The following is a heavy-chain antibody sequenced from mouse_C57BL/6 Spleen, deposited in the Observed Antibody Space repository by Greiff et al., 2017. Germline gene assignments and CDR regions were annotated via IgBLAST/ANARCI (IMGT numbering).Heavy chain of an antibody. J-gene: IGHJ2*01. Sequence: VQLQQSGAELARPGASVKMSCKASGYTFTSYTMHWVKQRPGQGLQWIGYINPSSGYTKYNQKFKDKATLTADKSSSTAYMQLSSLTSEDSAVYYCARRANYDYFDYWGQGTTLTVSS. CDR1: GYTFTSYT. CDR2: INPSSGYT. D-gene: IGHD2-1*01. CDR3: ARRANYDYFDY. V-gene: IGHV1-4*01.